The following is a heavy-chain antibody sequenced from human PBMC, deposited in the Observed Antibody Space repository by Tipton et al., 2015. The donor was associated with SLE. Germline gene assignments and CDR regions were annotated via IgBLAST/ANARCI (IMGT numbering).Heavy chain of an antibody. Sequence: AASGFTFRSSAMHWVRQAPGKGLEWVSIISGSGRLTNYAESVKGRFTIYRDTSKNTLYLGMNYVRAEDTAIYYCAKGAGHFDSWGQGTLVTVYS. CDR3: AKGAGHFDS. CDR2: ISGSGRLT. V-gene: IGHV3-23*01. CDR1: GFTFRSSA. J-gene: IGHJ5*01.